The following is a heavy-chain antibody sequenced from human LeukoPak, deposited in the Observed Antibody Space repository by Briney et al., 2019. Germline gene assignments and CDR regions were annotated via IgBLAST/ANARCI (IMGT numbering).Heavy chain of an antibody. J-gene: IGHJ4*02. Sequence: SETPSLTCAVSGYSISSGYYWGWIRQPPGKGLEWIGSIYHSGSTYYNPSLKSRVTISVDTSKNQFSLKLSSVTAADTAVYYCARHGSLYGSNYFDYWGQGTLVTVSS. CDR1: GYSISSGYY. V-gene: IGHV4-38-2*01. CDR2: IYHSGST. D-gene: IGHD4-23*01. CDR3: ARHGSLYGSNYFDY.